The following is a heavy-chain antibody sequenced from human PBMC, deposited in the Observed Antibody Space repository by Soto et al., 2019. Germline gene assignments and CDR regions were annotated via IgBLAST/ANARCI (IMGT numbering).Heavy chain of an antibody. CDR3: ARPLSGYGYLYFEY. D-gene: IGHD5-18*01. Sequence: PSETLSLTCTVSGGSISSNSYYWAWIRQPPGKGLEWIGSGYHGGNTYYNPSHKSRVTISVDTSTNQFSLKLNSVTAADTAVYYCARPLSGYGYLYFEYWGQGILVTVSS. CDR2: GYHGGNT. V-gene: IGHV4-39*01. CDR1: GGSISSNSYY. J-gene: IGHJ4*02.